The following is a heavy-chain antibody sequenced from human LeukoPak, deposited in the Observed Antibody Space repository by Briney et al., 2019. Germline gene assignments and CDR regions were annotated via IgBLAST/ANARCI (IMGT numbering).Heavy chain of an antibody. V-gene: IGHV3-53*01. CDR2: IYSGGST. Sequence: GGSLRLSCAASGSTVSSNYMSWVRQAPGKGLEWVSVIYSGGSTYYADSVKGRFTISRDNSKNTLYLQMNSLRAEDTAVYYCARGGPYYYGSGSYYALLYWGQGTLVTVSS. D-gene: IGHD3-10*01. CDR1: GSTVSSNY. CDR3: ARGGPYYYGSGSYYALLY. J-gene: IGHJ4*02.